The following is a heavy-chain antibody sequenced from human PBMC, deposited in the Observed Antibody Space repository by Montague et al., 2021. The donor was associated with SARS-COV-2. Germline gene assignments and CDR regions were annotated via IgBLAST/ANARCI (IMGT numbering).Heavy chain of an antibody. V-gene: IGHV4-59*01. CDR2: IYYSGST. CDR3: ARVSDFWSGYYTVVGAFDI. D-gene: IGHD3-3*01. Sequence: SETLSLTCTVSGGSISSYYWSWIRQPPGKGLEWMGYIYYSGSTNYNPSLKRRVTISVDTSKNQFSLKLSSVTAADTAVYYCARVSDFWSGYYTVVGAFDIWGQGTMVTVSS. J-gene: IGHJ3*02. CDR1: GGSISSYY.